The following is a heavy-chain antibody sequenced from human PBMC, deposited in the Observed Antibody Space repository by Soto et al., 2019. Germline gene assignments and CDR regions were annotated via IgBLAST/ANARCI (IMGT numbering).Heavy chain of an antibody. J-gene: IGHJ5*02. CDR3: ARDGGEWHQSGAGWFDP. Sequence: VQLHESGPGLVKASGTLSLTCAVSGDSISNFHWWTWLRQPPGRGLEWIGEIFHSGSTTDNPSFKRRYMISADKSRRLLSLTLDSVTAAATAVYYLARDGGEWHQSGAGWFDPCGPGILV. CDR1: GDSISNFHW. CDR2: IFHSGST. V-gene: IGHV4-4*02. D-gene: IGHD3-10*01.